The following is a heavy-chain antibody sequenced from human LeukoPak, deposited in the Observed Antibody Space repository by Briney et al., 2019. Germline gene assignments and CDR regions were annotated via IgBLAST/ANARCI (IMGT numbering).Heavy chain of an antibody. Sequence: GGSLRLSCAASGFTFSSYWMSWVRQAPGKGLEWVATVSGSGDRMYHADSVKGRFTISRDNSKNTIYLQMNSLRAEDTALYYCAKAAAAPGSDFWGQETLVTVSS. CDR1: GFTFSSYW. CDR3: AKAAAAPGSDF. CDR2: VSGSGDRM. D-gene: IGHD6-13*01. V-gene: IGHV3-23*01. J-gene: IGHJ4*02.